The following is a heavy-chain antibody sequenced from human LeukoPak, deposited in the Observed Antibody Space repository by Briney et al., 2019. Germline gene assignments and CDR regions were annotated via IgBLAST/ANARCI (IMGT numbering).Heavy chain of an antibody. CDR2: LYSGGST. V-gene: IGHV3-66*02. J-gene: IGHJ3*02. CDR3: ARLYDSSAYGAFDI. Sequence: GGSLRLSCAASGFTVSSNYMGWVRQAPGKGLEWVSVLYSGGSTYYPDSVRGRFTISRDNSQNTLYLQMDSLRAEDTAVYYCARLYDSSAYGAFDIWGQGTMVTVSS. CDR1: GFTVSSNY. D-gene: IGHD3-22*01.